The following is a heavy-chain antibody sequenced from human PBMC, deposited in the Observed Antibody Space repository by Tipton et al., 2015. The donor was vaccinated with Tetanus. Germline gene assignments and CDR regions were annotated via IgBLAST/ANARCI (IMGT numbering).Heavy chain of an antibody. D-gene: IGHD2-15*01. J-gene: IGHJ6*02. CDR1: GYTFTSYG. Sequence: QSGAEVKKPGASVKVSCEASGYTFTSYGISWVRQAPGQGLEWMGWISAYNGNTNYAQKLQGRVTMTTDTSTSTAYMELRSLRSDDTAVYYCARTLRSYYYYYGMDVWGQGTTVTVSS. CDR3: ARTLRSYYYYYGMDV. CDR2: ISAYNGNT. V-gene: IGHV1-18*01.